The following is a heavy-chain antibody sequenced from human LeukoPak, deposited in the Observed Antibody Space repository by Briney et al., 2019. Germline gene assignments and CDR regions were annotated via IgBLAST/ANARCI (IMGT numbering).Heavy chain of an antibody. CDR3: ARTKGNFHPFDP. CDR2: FYYSGST. CDR1: GGSISSGGYY. J-gene: IGHJ5*02. V-gene: IGHV4-31*03. Sequence: SETLSLTCTVSGGSISSGGYYWSWIRQHPGKGLEWIGYFYYSGSTYYNPSLKSRVTISVDTSKNQFSLKLSSVTAADTAVYYCARTKGNFHPFDPWGQGTLVTVSS.